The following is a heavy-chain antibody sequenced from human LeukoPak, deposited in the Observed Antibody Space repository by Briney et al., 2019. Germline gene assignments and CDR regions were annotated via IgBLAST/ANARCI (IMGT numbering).Heavy chain of an antibody. Sequence: SETLSLTCAVYGGSFSGYYWSWIRQPPGKGLEWIGEINHSGSTNYNPSLKSRVTISVDTSKNQFSLKLSSVTAADTAVYYCARSLRRISGTTYTNAFDIWGQGTMVTVSS. V-gene: IGHV4-34*01. D-gene: IGHD1-7*01. CDR1: GGSFSGYY. CDR2: INHSGST. J-gene: IGHJ3*02. CDR3: ARSLRRISGTTYTNAFDI.